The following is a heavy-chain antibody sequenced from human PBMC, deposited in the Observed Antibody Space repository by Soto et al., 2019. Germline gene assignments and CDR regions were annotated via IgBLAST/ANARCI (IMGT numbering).Heavy chain of an antibody. V-gene: IGHV1-2*04. D-gene: IGHD3-16*02. CDR1: GYTFTGYY. CDR2: INPNSGGT. J-gene: IGHJ3*02. CDR3: ARGPAFYDYIWGSYRLGQSFDI. Sequence: ASVKVSCKASGYTFTGYYMHWVRQAPGQGLEWIGWINPNSGGTNYAQKFQGWVTMTRDTSISTAYMELSRLRSDDTAVYYCARGPAFYDYIWGSYRLGQSFDIWGQGTMVTVSS.